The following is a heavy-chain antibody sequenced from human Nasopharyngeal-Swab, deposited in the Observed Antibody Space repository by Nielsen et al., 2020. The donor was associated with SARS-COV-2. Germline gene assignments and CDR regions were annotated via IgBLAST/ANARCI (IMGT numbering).Heavy chain of an antibody. V-gene: IGHV3-21*01. D-gene: IGHD3-3*01. Sequence: GGSLRLSCAASGFTFSSYSMNWVRQAPGKGLEWVSSISSSSSYIYYADSVKGRFTISRANAKNSLYLQMNSLRAEDAAVYYCARRLPLRFLEWLFPGYFDYWGQGTLVTVSS. J-gene: IGHJ4*02. CDR1: GFTFSSYS. CDR3: ARRLPLRFLEWLFPGYFDY. CDR2: ISSSSSYI.